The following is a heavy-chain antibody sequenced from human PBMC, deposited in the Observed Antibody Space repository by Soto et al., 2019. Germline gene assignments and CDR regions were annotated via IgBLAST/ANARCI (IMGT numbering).Heavy chain of an antibody. CDR3: ARDSRYYDYWSGPYFYYGMDV. CDR1: GFAFNTYA. Sequence: PGGSLRLSCAASGFAFNTYAMHWVRQAPGKGLEWVTVISYDGSKKYYADSVEGRFTISRDDSKNTLYLQMNSLRSEDTALYYCARDSRYYDYWSGPYFYYGMDVWGQGTTVTVSS. D-gene: IGHD3-3*01. V-gene: IGHV3-30*04. J-gene: IGHJ6*02. CDR2: ISYDGSKK.